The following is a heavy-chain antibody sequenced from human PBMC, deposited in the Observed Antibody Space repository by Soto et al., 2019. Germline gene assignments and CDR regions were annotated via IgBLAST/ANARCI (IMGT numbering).Heavy chain of an antibody. CDR3: ATRPPQIVVTHLPFPS. V-gene: IGHV4-39*06. CDR2: VYHSGST. D-gene: IGHD2-15*01. Sequence: SETLSLTCSVSGASLSSGEHYWNWIRQPPGKGLEWIGEVYHSGSTKYNPSLRSRVTISVDKPNNQFLLKLTSVTGADTAVYYCATRPPQIVVTHLPFPSWGQGTPVTVSS. J-gene: IGHJ5*02. CDR1: GASLSSGEHY.